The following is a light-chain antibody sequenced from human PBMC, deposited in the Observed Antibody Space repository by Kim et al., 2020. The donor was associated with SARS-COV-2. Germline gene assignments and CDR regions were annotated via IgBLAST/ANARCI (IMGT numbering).Light chain of an antibody. CDR1: GSNIGAGYD. CDR2: GNS. Sequence: VTISCTGSGSNIGAGYDIPWYQQLPGTAPTLLIYGNSNRPSGVPDRFSGSKSGTSASLAITGLQAEDEADYYCQSYDSSLSGFYVFGTGTKVTVL. V-gene: IGLV1-40*01. J-gene: IGLJ1*01. CDR3: QSYDSSLSGFYV.